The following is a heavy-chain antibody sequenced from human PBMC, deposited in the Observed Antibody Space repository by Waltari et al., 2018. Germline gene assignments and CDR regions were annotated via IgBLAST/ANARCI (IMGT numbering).Heavy chain of an antibody. V-gene: IGHV1-2*06. D-gene: IGHD2-15*01. J-gene: IGHJ4*02. CDR1: GYTFTGYY. CDR3: ARGRGGSVVAASDY. Sequence: QVQLVQSGAEVKKPGASVKVSCKASGYTFTGYYMHWVRQAPGQGLEWMGRINPNSGGTNYAQKLQGRVTMTRDTSISTAYMELSRLRSDDTAVYYCARGRGGSVVAASDYWGQGTLVTVSS. CDR2: INPNSGGT.